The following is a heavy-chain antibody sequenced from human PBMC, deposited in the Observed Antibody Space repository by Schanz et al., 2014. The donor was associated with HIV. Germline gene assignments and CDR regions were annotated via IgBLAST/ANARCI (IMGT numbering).Heavy chain of an antibody. D-gene: IGHD3-10*01. J-gene: IGHJ4*02. CDR1: GFTFSAYG. V-gene: IGHV3-30*18. Sequence: QVQLVESGGGVVQPGRSLRLSCAASGFTFSAYGFHWVRQAPGKGLEWVAAISDDGSKKYYGDSVKGRFTISRDNSKNTLFLQMNSLRAEDTAVHYCAKGQRGMVRGDIDHWGQGTLVTVSS. CDR2: ISDDGSKK. CDR3: AKGQRGMVRGDIDH.